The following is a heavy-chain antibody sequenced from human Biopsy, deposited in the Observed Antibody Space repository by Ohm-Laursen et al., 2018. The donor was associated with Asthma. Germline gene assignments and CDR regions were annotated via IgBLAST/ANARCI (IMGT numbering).Heavy chain of an antibody. CDR1: GFTFSSYA. J-gene: IGHJ4*02. D-gene: IGHD6-19*01. CDR3: AREGIAVALFDY. V-gene: IGHV3-30-3*01. Sequence: SLRLSCAASGFTFSSYAMHWVRQAPGKGLEWVAVISYDGSNKYYADSVKGRFTISRDNSKNTLYLQMNSLRAEDTAVYYCAREGIAVALFDYWGQGTLVTVSS. CDR2: ISYDGSNK.